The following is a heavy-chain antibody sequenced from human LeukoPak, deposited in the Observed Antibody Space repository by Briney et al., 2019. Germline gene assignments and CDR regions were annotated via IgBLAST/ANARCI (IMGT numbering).Heavy chain of an antibody. CDR3: ASVKDIVVGGGPYYFDY. J-gene: IGHJ4*02. V-gene: IGHV1-2*02. Sequence: GAAVKVSCKASGYTFTGYYLHWVRQAPGQGLEWMGWINPHNADTNYAQRFQGRVTMTRDTSITTAYMVLSRLRSDDTAVYYCASVKDIVVGGGPYYFDYWGQGTLVPVSS. D-gene: IGHD2-15*01. CDR2: INPHNADT. CDR1: GYTFTGYY.